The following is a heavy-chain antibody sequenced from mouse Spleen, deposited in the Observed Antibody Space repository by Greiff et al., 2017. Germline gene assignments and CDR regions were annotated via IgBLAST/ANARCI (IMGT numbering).Heavy chain of an antibody. D-gene: IGHD4-1*01. CDR2: ISSGSTTI. V-gene: IGHV5-17*01. J-gene: IGHJ1*03. CDR1: GFTFSDHG. CDR3: ARSWEAYFDV. Sequence: EVMLVESGGGLVKPGGSPKLSCAASGFTFSDHGMHWVRQAPEQGLEWVAYISSGSTTIYYADTVKDRFTISRDIAKNTLFLQMTSLRSEDTAMYYCARSWEAYFDVWGTGTTVTVSS.